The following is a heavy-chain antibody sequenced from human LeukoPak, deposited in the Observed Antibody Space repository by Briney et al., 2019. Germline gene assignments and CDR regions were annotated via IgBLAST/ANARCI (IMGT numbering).Heavy chain of an antibody. CDR1: GFTFSSYS. J-gene: IGHJ3*02. CDR2: ISSSSSYI. Sequence: NAGGSLRLSCAASGFTFSSYSMNWVRQAPGKGLEWVSSISSSSSYIYYADSVKGRFTISRDNAKNSLYLQMNSLRAEDTAVSYXXSRGYNRLAFDIWGQGTMVTVSS. V-gene: IGHV3-21*01. D-gene: IGHD5-12*01. CDR3: XSRGYNRLAFDI.